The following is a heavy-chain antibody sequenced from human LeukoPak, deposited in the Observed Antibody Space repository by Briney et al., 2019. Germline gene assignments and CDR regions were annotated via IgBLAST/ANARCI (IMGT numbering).Heavy chain of an antibody. D-gene: IGHD2-2*01. CDR3: AKVRRDPKYGDAFDI. V-gene: IGHV3-7*03. CDR2: IKQDGSEK. Sequence: GGSLRLSCAASGFTFSSYWMSWVRQAPGKGLEWVANIKQDGSEKYYVDSVKGRFTISRDNAKNSLYLQMNSLRAEDTAAYYCAKVRRDPKYGDAFDIWGQGTMVTVSS. J-gene: IGHJ3*02. CDR1: GFTFSSYW.